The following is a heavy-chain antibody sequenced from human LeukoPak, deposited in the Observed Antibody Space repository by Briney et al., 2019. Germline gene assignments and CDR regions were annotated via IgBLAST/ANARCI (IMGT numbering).Heavy chain of an antibody. D-gene: IGHD3-22*01. V-gene: IGHV3-23*01. J-gene: IGHJ2*01. CDR3: VRKASYYDSSEDGYFDL. CDR2: ISSSGGTT. CDR1: GFTFSSYA. Sequence: GGSLRLSCAASGFTFSSYAMTWVRQAPGKGLEWVSGISSSGGTTYHADSVKGRFTISRDNSKNTLYLQMNSLRAEDTAVYYCVRKASYYDSSEDGYFDLWGRGTLVTDSS.